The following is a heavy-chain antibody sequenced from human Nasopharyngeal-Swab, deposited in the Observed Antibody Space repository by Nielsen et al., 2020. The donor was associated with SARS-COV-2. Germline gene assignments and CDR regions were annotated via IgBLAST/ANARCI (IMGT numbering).Heavy chain of an antibody. V-gene: IGHV4-61*02. CDR2: IYTSGST. D-gene: IGHD3-22*01. J-gene: IGHJ6*02. CDR3: ARGNSYYYDSSGYYYYYYGMDV. Sequence: SETLSLTCTVSGGSISSGSYYWTWIRQPAGKGLDWIGRIYTSGSTNYNPCLKSRVTISVDTSKNQFSLTLSSVTAADTAVYYCARGNSYYYDSSGYYYYYYGMDVWGQGTTVTVSS. CDR1: GGSISSGSYY.